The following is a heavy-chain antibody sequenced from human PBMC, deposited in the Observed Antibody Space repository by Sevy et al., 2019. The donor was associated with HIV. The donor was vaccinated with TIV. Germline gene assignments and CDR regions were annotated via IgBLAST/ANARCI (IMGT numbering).Heavy chain of an antibody. Sequence: GGFLRLSCAASGFTLNAYWMHWVRQAPGKGLEWLANINQDGSTQYYAASVKGRFTISRDNAKNLVYLQMNTMRPEDTGLYYYARTIAAAAGFWGQGTSVTVSS. J-gene: IGHJ4*02. CDR3: ARTIAAAAGF. CDR2: INQDGSTQ. CDR1: GFTLNAYW. D-gene: IGHD6-13*01. V-gene: IGHV3-7*01.